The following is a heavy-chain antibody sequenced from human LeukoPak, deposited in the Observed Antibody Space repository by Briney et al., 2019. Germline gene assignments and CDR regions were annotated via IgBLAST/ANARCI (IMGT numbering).Heavy chain of an antibody. V-gene: IGHV4-34*01. CDR3: ARAPLYYYYYYMDV. Sequence: PSETLSLTCAVYGGSFSGYYWSWIRQPPGKGLEWIGEINHSGSTNYNPSLKSRVTISVDTSKNQFSLKLSSVTAADTAVYYCARAPLYYYYYYMDVWGKGTTVTVSS. CDR1: GGSFSGYY. CDR2: INHSGST. J-gene: IGHJ6*03.